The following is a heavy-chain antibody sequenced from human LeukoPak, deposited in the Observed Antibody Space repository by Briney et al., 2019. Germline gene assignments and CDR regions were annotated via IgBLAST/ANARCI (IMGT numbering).Heavy chain of an antibody. Sequence: GGSLRLSCAASGFTFSSYAMSWVRQAPGKQLEWVSAISGSGGSTYSADSVKGRFTISRDNSKNTLYLQMNSLRAEDTAVYYCAKVQRANYYDMGAFDYWGQGTLVTVSS. CDR1: GFTFSSYA. V-gene: IGHV3-23*01. CDR2: ISGSGGST. CDR3: AKVQRANYYDMGAFDY. J-gene: IGHJ4*02. D-gene: IGHD3-22*01.